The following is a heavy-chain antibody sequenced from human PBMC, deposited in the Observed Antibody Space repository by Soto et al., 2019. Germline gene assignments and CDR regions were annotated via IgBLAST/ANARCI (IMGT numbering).Heavy chain of an antibody. CDR2: ISSSGSTI. CDR1: GFTFSDSY. V-gene: IGHV3-11*01. D-gene: IGHD3-22*01. CDR3: ARQKAWTGEWLSLYAPGMDV. Sequence: GGSLRLSCAASGFTFSDSYMSWIRQAPGKGLECVSHISSSGSTIYYADSVKGRFTISRDNAKNSLYLQMNSLRAEDTAVYYCARQKAWTGEWLSLYAPGMDVWGQGTTVTVSS. J-gene: IGHJ6*02.